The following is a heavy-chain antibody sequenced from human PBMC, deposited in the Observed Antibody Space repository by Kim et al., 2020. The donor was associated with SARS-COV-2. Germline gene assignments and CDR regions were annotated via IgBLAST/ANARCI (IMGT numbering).Heavy chain of an antibody. CDR2: KGNQ. CDR3: ARKREGMDV. J-gene: IGHJ6*03. Sequence: KGNQKYSPTFPGRVTITRDTSASTAYMELSSLRSEDTAVYYCARKREGMDVWGKGTTVTVSS. V-gene: IGHV1-3*01.